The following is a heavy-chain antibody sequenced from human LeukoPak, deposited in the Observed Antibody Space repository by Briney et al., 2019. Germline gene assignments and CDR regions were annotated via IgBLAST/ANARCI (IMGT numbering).Heavy chain of an antibody. CDR1: GDSVSSNSAT. D-gene: IGHD3-16*01. J-gene: IGHJ3*02. CDR3: ARAGDLRAFVI. Sequence: SQTLSLTCAISGDSVSSNSATWTWIRQSPSRGLEWLGRTYYRSKWYNDYAVSVKSRITINPDTSKNQFSLKLRSVTAADTAVYYCARAGDLRAFVIWGQGTMVTVSS. V-gene: IGHV6-1*01. CDR2: TYYRSKWYN.